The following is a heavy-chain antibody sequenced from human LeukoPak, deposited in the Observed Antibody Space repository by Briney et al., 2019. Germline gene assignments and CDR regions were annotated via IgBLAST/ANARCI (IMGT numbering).Heavy chain of an antibody. CDR3: ASEGYGGNSDAFDI. V-gene: IGHV1-3*03. D-gene: IGHD4-23*01. Sequence: GASVKVSCKASGYTFTSYAMHWVRQAPGQRLEWMGWINAGNGNTKYSQEFQGRVTITRDTSASTAYMELSSLRSEDMAVYYCASEGYGGNSDAFDIWGQGTMVTVS. CDR2: INAGNGNT. J-gene: IGHJ3*02. CDR1: GYTFTSYA.